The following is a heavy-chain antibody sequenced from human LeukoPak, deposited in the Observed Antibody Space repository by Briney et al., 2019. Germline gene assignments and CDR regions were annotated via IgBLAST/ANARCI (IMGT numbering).Heavy chain of an antibody. J-gene: IGHJ4*02. Sequence: GGSLRLSCAASEFTFSSYSMNWVRQAPGKGLEWVSYITNSGNSKSYADSVKGRFTISRDNTKNSLYLQMNGLRAEDTAVYYCAKDVPDSWAPDYWGQGTLVTVSS. CDR3: AKDVPDSWAPDY. D-gene: IGHD1-14*01. V-gene: IGHV3-48*01. CDR2: ITNSGNSK. CDR1: EFTFSSYS.